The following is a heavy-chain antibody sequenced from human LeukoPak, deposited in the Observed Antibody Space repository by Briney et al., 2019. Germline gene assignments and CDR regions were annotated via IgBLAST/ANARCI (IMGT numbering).Heavy chain of an antibody. CDR1: GYTFTSYG. Sequence: ASVKVSCKASGYTFTSYGISWVRQAPGQGLEGMGWISGYNGHTNYAQKLQGRLTMTTDTYTSTAYMELRSLRSDDTAVYYCARPVSTVGFDYWGQGTLVTVSS. CDR2: ISGYNGHT. J-gene: IGHJ4*02. D-gene: IGHD4-23*01. V-gene: IGHV1-18*01. CDR3: ARPVSTVGFDY.